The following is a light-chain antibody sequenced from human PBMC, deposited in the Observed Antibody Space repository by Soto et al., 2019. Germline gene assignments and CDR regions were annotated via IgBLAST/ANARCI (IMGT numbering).Light chain of an antibody. J-gene: IGLJ3*02. CDR1: SSDIGGYNY. V-gene: IGLV2-14*01. CDR2: EVR. Sequence: QSVLTQPASVSGSPGQSITISCTGTSSDIGGYNYVSWYQQEPDKAPKLMIYEVRNRPSGISYRFSGSKSGNTASLTISGLQAEDEADYYCSSYTTSTSLVFGGGTKLTVL. CDR3: SSYTTSTSLV.